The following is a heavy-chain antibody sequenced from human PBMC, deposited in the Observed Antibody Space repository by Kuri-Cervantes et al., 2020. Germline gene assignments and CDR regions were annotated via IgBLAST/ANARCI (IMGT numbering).Heavy chain of an antibody. CDR3: ARDNAAALDY. CDR1: GGSVSSGGYY. V-gene: IGHV4-61*08. Sequence: ESLKISCTVSGGSVSSGGYYWSWVRQPPGKGLEWIGYMHYAGSTNYNPSLKSRVTMSVDTSKNQFSLKLSSVTAADTAVYYCARDNAAALDYWGQGTLVTVSS. D-gene: IGHD6-13*01. CDR2: MHYAGST. J-gene: IGHJ4*02.